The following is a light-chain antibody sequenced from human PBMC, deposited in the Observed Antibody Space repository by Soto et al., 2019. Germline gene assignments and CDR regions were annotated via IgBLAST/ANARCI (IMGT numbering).Light chain of an antibody. CDR1: SSNLGSNS. CDR3: QSYDSSLSGNVV. J-gene: IGLJ2*01. CDR2: NTY. Sequence: QSVLTQPPSASGTPGQRVIISCSGSSSNLGSNSGNWYQQLPGTAPKLLIYNTYQRPLGVPDRFSGSKSGTSASLAISGLQSEDEADYYCQSYDSSLSGNVVFGGGTKLTVL. V-gene: IGLV1-44*01.